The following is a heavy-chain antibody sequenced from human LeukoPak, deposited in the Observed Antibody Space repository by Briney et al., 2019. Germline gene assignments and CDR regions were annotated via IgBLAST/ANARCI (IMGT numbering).Heavy chain of an antibody. CDR3: ARVGALSSSWLLY. V-gene: IGHV3-48*04. D-gene: IGHD6-13*01. CDR1: GFTFSSHG. J-gene: IGHJ4*02. CDR2: ISRSATTI. Sequence: PGGSLRLSCAASGFTFSSHGMSWVRQAPGKGLEWVSSISRSATTIYYADSVKGRFTISRDNAKNSLYLQMNSLRAEDTAVYFCARVGALSSSWLLYWGQGTLVTVSS.